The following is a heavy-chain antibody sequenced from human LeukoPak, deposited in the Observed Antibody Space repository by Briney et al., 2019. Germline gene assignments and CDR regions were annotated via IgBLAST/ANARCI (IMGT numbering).Heavy chain of an antibody. CDR1: GVSIRSHY. J-gene: IGHJ5*02. CDR3: ARTPKYGSGSYYNWFDP. CDR2: IHYSGST. D-gene: IGHD3-10*01. V-gene: IGHV4-59*11. Sequence: SETLSLTCTVSGVSIRSHYWSWIRQPPGKGLEWIGYIHYSGSTNSNPSLKSRVSISVDTSKNQFSLTLSSVTAADTAVYYCARTPKYGSGSYYNWFDPWGQGTLVTVSS.